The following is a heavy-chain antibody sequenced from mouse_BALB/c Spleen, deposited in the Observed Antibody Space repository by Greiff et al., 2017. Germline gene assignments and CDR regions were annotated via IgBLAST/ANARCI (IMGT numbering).Heavy chain of an antibody. CDR3: ARSGYPYAMDY. CDR1: GYAFSSYW. CDR2: IYPGDGDT. J-gene: IGHJ4*01. V-gene: IGHV1-80*01. Sequence: QVQLQQSGAELVRPGSSVKISCKASGYAFSSYWMNWVKQRPGQGLEWIGQIYPGDGDTNYNGKFKGKATLTADKSSSTAYMQLSSLTSEDSAVYFCARSGYPYAMDYWGQGTSVTVSS. D-gene: IGHD2-2*01.